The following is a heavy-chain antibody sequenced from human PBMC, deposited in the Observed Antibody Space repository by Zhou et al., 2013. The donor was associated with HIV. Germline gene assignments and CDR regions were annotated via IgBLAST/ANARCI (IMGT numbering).Heavy chain of an antibody. D-gene: IGHD1-20*01. J-gene: IGHJ4*02. Sequence: QVQLVQSGAEVKKPGASVKVSCKASGYTFTSHYMHWVRQAPGQALEWMGWITPFNGRTNYAQRFQDRVIMTRDRSMNTAYMEVRSLRSDDTAVYYCARDNWNDGSDVDYWGQGTLVTVSS. CDR2: ITPFNGRT. V-gene: IGHV1-45*02. CDR3: ARDNWNDGSDVDY. CDR1: GYTFTSHY.